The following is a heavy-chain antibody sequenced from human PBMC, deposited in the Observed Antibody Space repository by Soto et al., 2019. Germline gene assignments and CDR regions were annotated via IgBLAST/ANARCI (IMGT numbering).Heavy chain of an antibody. Sequence: PSETLYITCTVSGGSVISGSYYWSWIRQPPGKGLEWIGNLYYSGSTNYNPSLKSRVTILVDMSKNQFSLKLRSVTAADTAVYYCARVVVVAYDMDVWGQGTTVTVSS. J-gene: IGHJ6*02. CDR2: LYYSGST. D-gene: IGHD2-15*01. CDR1: GGSVISGSYY. V-gene: IGHV4-61*01. CDR3: ARVVVVAYDMDV.